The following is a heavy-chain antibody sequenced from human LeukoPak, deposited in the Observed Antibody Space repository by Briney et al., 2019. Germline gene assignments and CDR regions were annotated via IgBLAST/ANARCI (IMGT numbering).Heavy chain of an antibody. J-gene: IGHJ6*02. V-gene: IGHV1-69*01. Sequence: QKFQGRVTITADESTSTAYMELSSLRSEDTAVYYCARCTRRAYYYYGMDVWGQGTTVTVSS. CDR3: ARCTRRAYYYYGMDV. D-gene: IGHD6-6*01.